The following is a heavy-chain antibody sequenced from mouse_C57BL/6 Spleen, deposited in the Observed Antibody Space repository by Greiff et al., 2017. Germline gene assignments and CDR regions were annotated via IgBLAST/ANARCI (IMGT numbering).Heavy chain of an antibody. D-gene: IGHD1-1*01. Sequence: EVKLLESGGGLVKPGGSLKLSCAASGFTFSSYAMSWVRQTPEKRLEWVATISDGGSYTDYPDNVKGRFTISRDNAKNNLYLQMSHLTSEDTAMYYCARGGDYYGSSWDYAMDYWGQGTSVTVSS. CDR3: ARGGDYYGSSWDYAMDY. J-gene: IGHJ4*01. V-gene: IGHV5-4*03. CDR2: ISDGGSYT. CDR1: GFTFSSYA.